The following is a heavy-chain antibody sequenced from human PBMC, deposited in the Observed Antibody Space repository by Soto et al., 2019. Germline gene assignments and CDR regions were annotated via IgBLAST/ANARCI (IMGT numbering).Heavy chain of an antibody. J-gene: IGHJ5*02. CDR3: ARPVPVANGGFDP. D-gene: IGHD2-8*01. Sequence: GGSLRLSCAASGFTVSNTYMTWVRQPPGKGLECVSVIYTAGGTNYADSVKGRYIISRDNCKNTLYLQMNSLRAEDTAVYYCARPVPVANGGFDPWGQGTLV. V-gene: IGHV3-53*01. CDR1: GFTVSNTY. CDR2: IYTAGGT.